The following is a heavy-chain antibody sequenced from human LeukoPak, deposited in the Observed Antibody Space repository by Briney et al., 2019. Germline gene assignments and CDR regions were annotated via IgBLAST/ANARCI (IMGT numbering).Heavy chain of an antibody. Sequence: PGGSLRLSCAASGFTFSSYAMSWVRQAPGKGLEWVAVISYDGSNKYYADSVKGRFTISRDNSKNTLYLQMNSLRAEDTAVYYCANVLGSSGWYGPFDYWGQGTLVTVSS. CDR1: GFTFSSYA. CDR2: ISYDGSNK. D-gene: IGHD6-19*01. J-gene: IGHJ4*02. CDR3: ANVLGSSGWYGPFDY. V-gene: IGHV3-30*18.